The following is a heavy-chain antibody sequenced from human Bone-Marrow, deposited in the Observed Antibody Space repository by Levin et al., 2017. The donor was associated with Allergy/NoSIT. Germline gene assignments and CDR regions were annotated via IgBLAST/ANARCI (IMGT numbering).Heavy chain of an antibody. CDR1: GGSFSGYY. CDR2: INHSGST. D-gene: IGHD3-10*01. CDR3: ARGGEGGSYGSPTPHSPAPRVFYFDY. J-gene: IGHJ4*02. Sequence: SQTLSLTCAVYGGSFSGYYWSWIRQPPGKGLEWIGEINHSGSTNYNPSLKSRVTISVDTSKNQFSLKLSSVTAADTAVYYCARGGEGGSYGSPTPHSPAPRVFYFDYWGQGTLVTVSS. V-gene: IGHV4-34*01.